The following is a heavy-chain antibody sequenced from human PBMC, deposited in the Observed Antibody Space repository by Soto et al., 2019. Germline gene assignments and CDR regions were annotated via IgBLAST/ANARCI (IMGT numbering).Heavy chain of an antibody. CDR3: AGAAAGTRVYYYYGMDV. CDR1: GGSIGSYY. D-gene: IGHD6-13*01. Sequence: PSETLSLTCTVSGGSIGSYYWSWIRQPAGKGLEWIGRIYTSGSTNYNPSLKSRVTMSVDTSKNQFSLKLSSVTAADTAVYYCAGAAAGTRVYYYYGMDVWGQGTTVTVSS. CDR2: IYTSGST. V-gene: IGHV4-4*07. J-gene: IGHJ6*02.